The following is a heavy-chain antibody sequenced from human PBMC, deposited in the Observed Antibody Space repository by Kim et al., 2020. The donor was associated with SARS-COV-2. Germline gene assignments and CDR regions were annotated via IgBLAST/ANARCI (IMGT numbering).Heavy chain of an antibody. J-gene: IGHJ6*02. Sequence: GGSLRLSCAASGFTFSSYSMNWVRQAPGKGLEWVSSISSSSSYIYYADSVKGRFTISRDNAKNSLYLQMNSLRAEDTAVYYCARVSTPLVWTYYYYGMDVWGQGTTVTVSS. CDR2: ISSSSSYI. V-gene: IGHV3-21*01. CDR1: GFTFSSYS. CDR3: ARVSTPLVWTYYYYGMDV. D-gene: IGHD6-6*01.